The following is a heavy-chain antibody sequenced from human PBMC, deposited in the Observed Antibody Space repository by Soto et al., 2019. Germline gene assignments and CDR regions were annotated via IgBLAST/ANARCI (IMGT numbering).Heavy chain of an antibody. CDR1: GFTFSSYA. Sequence: GGSLRLSCAASGFTFSSYAMSWVRQAPGKGLEWVSAISGSGGSTYYAGSVKGRFTTSRDNSKNTLYLQMNSLRAEDTAVYYCAKDTDRLIRYSSCRYLKGGAFDLWGQGTMVTVSS. J-gene: IGHJ3*01. CDR3: AKDTDRLIRYSSCRYLKGGAFDL. CDR2: ISGSGGST. V-gene: IGHV3-23*01. D-gene: IGHD6-19*01.